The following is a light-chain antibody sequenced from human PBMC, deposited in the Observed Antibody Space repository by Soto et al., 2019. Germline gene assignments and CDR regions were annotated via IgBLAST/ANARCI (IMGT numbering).Light chain of an antibody. Sequence: DIQMTLSPSSLSAYVGDRVSITCRASQSISRYLNWCEQKPGKAPKLLIFGASSLQSGVPSRFSGTGSGTDFTLTISSLQPEDFATYYCQQSYSTVVTFGQGTKVDIK. J-gene: IGKJ1*01. CDR3: QQSYSTVVT. CDR2: GAS. CDR1: QSISRY. V-gene: IGKV1-39*01.